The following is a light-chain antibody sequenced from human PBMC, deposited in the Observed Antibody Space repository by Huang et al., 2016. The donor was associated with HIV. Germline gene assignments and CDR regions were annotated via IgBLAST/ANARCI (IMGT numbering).Light chain of an antibody. J-gene: IGKJ1*01. CDR2: GAS. Sequence: EIVLTQSPGTLSLSPGERATLSCRASQSVSSSSLAWYQQKPGQAPRLLIYGASNRATGIPDRFSGSGSGADFTLTISRLEPEDCAVYYCQQYGRSPWTFGLGTKVEIK. CDR3: QQYGRSPWT. CDR1: QSVSSSS. V-gene: IGKV3-20*01.